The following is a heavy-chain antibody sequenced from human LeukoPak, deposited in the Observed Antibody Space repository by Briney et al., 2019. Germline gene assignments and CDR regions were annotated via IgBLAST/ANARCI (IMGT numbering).Heavy chain of an antibody. CDR2: INHSGST. CDR1: GGSFSGYY. Sequence: PSETLSLTCAVYGGSFSGYYWSWIRQPPGKGLEWIGEINHSGSTNYNPSLKSRVTISVDTSKNQFSLKLSSVTAADTAVYYCARSLIVDWFDHWGQGTLVTVSS. CDR3: ARSLIVDWFDH. D-gene: IGHD3-16*02. J-gene: IGHJ5*02. V-gene: IGHV4-34*01.